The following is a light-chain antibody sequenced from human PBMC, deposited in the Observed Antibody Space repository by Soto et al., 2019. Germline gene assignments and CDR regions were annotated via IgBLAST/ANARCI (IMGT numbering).Light chain of an antibody. CDR2: DAS. J-gene: IGKJ1*01. CDR3: QQYGSSPRT. CDR1: QSVSSSY. V-gene: IGKV3-20*01. Sequence: ENVLTQSPGTLSLSPGERATLSCRASQSVSSSYLAWYQQKPGQAPRLLIYDASSRATGIPDRFSGSGSGPDFTLTISRLEPEDFAVYFCQQYGSSPRTFGQGTKVEIK.